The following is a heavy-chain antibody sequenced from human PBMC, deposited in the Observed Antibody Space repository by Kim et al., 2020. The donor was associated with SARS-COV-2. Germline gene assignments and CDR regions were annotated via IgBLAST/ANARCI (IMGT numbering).Heavy chain of an antibody. CDR1: GFTFSSYG. J-gene: IGHJ4*02. D-gene: IGHD1-26*01. CDR3: AKGGSYYVWGGRYYFDY. V-gene: IGHV3-30*18. Sequence: GGSLRLSCAASGFTFSSYGMHWVRQAPGKGLEWVAVISYDGSNKYYADSVKGRFTISRDNSKNTLYLQMNSLRAEDTAVYYCAKGGSYYVWGGRYYFDYWGQGTLVTVSS. CDR2: ISYDGSNK.